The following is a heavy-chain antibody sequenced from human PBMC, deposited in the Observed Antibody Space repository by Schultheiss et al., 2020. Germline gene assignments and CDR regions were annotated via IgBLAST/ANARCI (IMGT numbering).Heavy chain of an antibody. CDR3: VAGYSSSWNGAFDY. CDR2: IRSKPNNYAT. D-gene: IGHD6-13*01. Sequence: GGSLRLSCAASGFTFSGSAIHWVRQASGKWLEWVGHIRSKPNNYATAYGESVKGRFTISRDDSKNTAYLQMNSLKTEDTAVYYCVAGYSSSWNGAFDYWGQGTLVTVSS. J-gene: IGHJ4*02. CDR1: GFTFSGSA. V-gene: IGHV3-73*01.